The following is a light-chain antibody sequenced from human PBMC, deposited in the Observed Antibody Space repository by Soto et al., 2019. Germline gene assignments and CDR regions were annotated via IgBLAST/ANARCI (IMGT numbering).Light chain of an antibody. V-gene: IGLV2-23*02. CDR3: CSYAGSSTPLI. Sequence: QSVLTQPASGSGSPGQWSTISCTGNSSDVGSYNLVSWYQQHPGKAPKLMIYEVSKRPSGVSNRFSGSKSGNTASLTISGLQAEDEADYYCCSYAGSSTPLIFGTGTTVTVL. CDR1: SSDVGSYNL. CDR2: EVS. J-gene: IGLJ1*01.